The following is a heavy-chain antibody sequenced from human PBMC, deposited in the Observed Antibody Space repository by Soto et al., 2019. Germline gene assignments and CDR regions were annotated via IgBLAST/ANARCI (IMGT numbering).Heavy chain of an antibody. CDR2: INAGNGNT. V-gene: IGHV1-3*01. J-gene: IGHJ4*02. CDR1: GYTFTSYA. Sequence: ASVKVSCKASGYTFTSYAMHWVRQAPGQRLEWMGWINAGNGNTKHSQKFQGRVTITRDTSASTAYMELSSLRSEDTAVYYCARDSGFIVATGFLPYYFDSWGQGTLVTVSS. CDR3: ARDSGFIVATGFLPYYFDS. D-gene: IGHD5-12*01.